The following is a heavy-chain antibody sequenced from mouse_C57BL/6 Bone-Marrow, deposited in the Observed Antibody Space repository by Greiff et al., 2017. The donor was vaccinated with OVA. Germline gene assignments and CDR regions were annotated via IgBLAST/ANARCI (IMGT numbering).Heavy chain of an antibody. CDR1: GYSITSCYY. CDR3: SGDYDGSSYSYFDV. Sequence: EVKLMESGPGLVKPSQSLSLTCTVTGYSITSCYYWNWIRQFPGNILEWMGYIRYDGSNNYNPSLKNRTSITRDTSKNQFFLKLNSVTTEDTATYYCSGDYDGSSYSYFDVWGTGTTVTVSS. V-gene: IGHV3-6*01. CDR2: IRYDGSN. D-gene: IGHD1-1*01. J-gene: IGHJ1*03.